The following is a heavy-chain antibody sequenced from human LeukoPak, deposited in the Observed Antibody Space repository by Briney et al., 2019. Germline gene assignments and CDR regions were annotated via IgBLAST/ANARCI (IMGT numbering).Heavy chain of an antibody. CDR1: GFTFSTYA. CDR3: AKDYSPIYYYGMDV. CDR2: ISGSGGST. J-gene: IGHJ6*02. D-gene: IGHD4-11*01. Sequence: GGSLRLSCAASGFTFSTYAMNWVRQAPGKGLEWVSTISGSGGSTYYADSVKGRFTISRDNSKNTLYLQMNSLRAEDTAIYYCAKDYSPIYYYGMDVWGQGTTVTVSS. V-gene: IGHV3-23*01.